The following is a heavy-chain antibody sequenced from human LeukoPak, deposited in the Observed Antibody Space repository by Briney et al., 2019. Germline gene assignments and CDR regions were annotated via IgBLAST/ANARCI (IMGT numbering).Heavy chain of an antibody. J-gene: IGHJ4*02. CDR1: CGYIHYRSYY. Sequence: PSETLSLTCTLSCGYIHYRSYYWGWIRQPPGKGLEWIGTIYYTGSTYYNPSLKSRVTMSVDTSKNQFSLKLSSVTAADTAVYYCTRLGHQLLLPSFDHWGQGTLVTVSS. CDR3: TRLGHQLLLPSFDH. CDR2: IYYTGST. V-gene: IGHV4-39*01. D-gene: IGHD2-21*02.